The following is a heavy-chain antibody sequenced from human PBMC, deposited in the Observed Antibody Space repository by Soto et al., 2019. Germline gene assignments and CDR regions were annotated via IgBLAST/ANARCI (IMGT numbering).Heavy chain of an antibody. CDR1: GGTFSSYA. CDR2: IIPIFGTA. J-gene: IGHJ6*02. D-gene: IGHD3-22*01. V-gene: IGHV1-69*13. CDR3: ARVSTRYDSSGYRPPRILDYYYYYGMDV. Sequence: SVKVSCKASGGTFSSYAISWVRQAPGQGFEWIGGIIPIFGTANYAQKFQGRVTITADESTSTAYMELSSLRSEDTAVYYCARVSTRYDSSGYRPPRILDYYYYYGMDVWG.